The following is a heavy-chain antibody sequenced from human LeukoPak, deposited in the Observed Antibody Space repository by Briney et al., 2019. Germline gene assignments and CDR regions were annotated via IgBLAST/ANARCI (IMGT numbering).Heavy chain of an antibody. CDR1: GGSISSSSYY. Sequence: PSETLSLTCTVSGGSISSSSYYWGWIRQPPGKGLEWIGSIYHSGSTNYNPSLKSRVTISVDKSKNQFSLKLSSVTAADTAVYYCARVGFYGDYVSGYFDYWGQGTLVTVSS. D-gene: IGHD4-17*01. V-gene: IGHV4-39*07. CDR2: IYHSGST. J-gene: IGHJ4*02. CDR3: ARVGFYGDYVSGYFDY.